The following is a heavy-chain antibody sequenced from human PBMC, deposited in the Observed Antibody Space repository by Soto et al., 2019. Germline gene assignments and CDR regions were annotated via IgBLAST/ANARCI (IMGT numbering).Heavy chain of an antibody. J-gene: IGHJ4*02. CDR2: IRSTGTYI. CDR1: GFTLRAHD. Sequence: GGSLRLSCADSGFTLRAHDMTWVRQAPGKGLEWVSYIRSTGTYINYADSVRGRFTISRDNAQNKLYLHMNSLRAEDTAFYYCARTPGYYGDFFDYWGQG. V-gene: IGHV3-11*03. CDR3: ARTPGYYGDFFDY. D-gene: IGHD4-17*01.